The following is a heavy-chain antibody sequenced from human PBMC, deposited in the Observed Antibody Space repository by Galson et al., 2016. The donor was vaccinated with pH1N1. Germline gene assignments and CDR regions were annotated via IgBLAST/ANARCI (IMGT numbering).Heavy chain of an antibody. CDR2: ISASDDTT. V-gene: IGHV3-23*01. D-gene: IGHD2-2*01. CDR1: GLTFNNYA. J-gene: IGHJ4*02. Sequence: SLRLSCAASGLTFNNYAMSWVRQAPGKGLEWVASISASDDTTYYADSVKGRFSVSRDDSKNTLFLQMNSLRVEDTAVYYCAEEPKRYLIPGYFDSWGQGTLVTVSP. CDR3: AEEPKRYLIPGYFDS.